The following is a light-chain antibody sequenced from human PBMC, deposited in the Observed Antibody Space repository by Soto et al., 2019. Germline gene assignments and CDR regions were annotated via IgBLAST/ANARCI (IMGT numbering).Light chain of an antibody. CDR3: CSFAGSYTI. Sequence: QSALTQPRSVSGSPGQSVTISCTGTSSDVGAYNSVSWYQQHPGKAPKLMIYDVSKRPSGVPDRFSGSKSGNAASLTISGLQAEDDADYYCCSFAGSYTIFGGGTKLTVL. CDR2: DVS. CDR1: SSDVGAYNS. J-gene: IGLJ2*01. V-gene: IGLV2-11*01.